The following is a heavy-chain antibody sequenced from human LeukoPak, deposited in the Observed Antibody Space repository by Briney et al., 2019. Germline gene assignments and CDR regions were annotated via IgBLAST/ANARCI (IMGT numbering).Heavy chain of an antibody. J-gene: IGHJ4*02. CDR1: VFTFSSYG. Sequence: GGSLRLSCAASVFTFSSYGIHWVSQAPGKGLEWVTFIQYDGSNKYADSVKGRFTISRDNSKNVLYLQMNSLRAEDTALYYCAKSSSRLDTSSFEYWGQGTLVTVSS. D-gene: IGHD5-18*01. CDR3: AKSSSRLDTSSFEY. CDR2: IQYDGSNK. V-gene: IGHV3-30*02.